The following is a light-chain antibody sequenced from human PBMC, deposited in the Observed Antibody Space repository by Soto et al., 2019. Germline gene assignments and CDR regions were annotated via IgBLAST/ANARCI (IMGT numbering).Light chain of an antibody. CDR1: QSVSSN. J-gene: IGKJ4*01. Sequence: DIVLTQSPGTLSVSPGERATLSCRASQSVSSNLAWYQQKPGQAPRLLIYGASTRATGIPARFSGSGSGTEFTLTISSLQSEDFAVYYCQQYNNWPLLTFGGGTKVDIK. CDR3: QQYNNWPLLT. CDR2: GAS. V-gene: IGKV3-15*01.